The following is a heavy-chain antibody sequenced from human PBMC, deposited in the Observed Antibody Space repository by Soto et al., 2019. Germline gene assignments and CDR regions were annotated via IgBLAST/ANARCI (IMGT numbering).Heavy chain of an antibody. CDR1: GFTFSTYA. J-gene: IGHJ4*02. CDR3: ARDGRSEYSSGWKDY. CDR2: ISFDGNKK. V-gene: IGHV3-30-3*01. D-gene: IGHD6-19*01. Sequence: QVQLVESGGGVVRPGRSLRLSCAASGFTFSTYAMHWVRQAPGKGLEWVAIISFDGNKKYYADSVKGRFTISRDNSKNTLYVQMNSLRAEDTAVYYCARDGRSEYSSGWKDYWGQGTLVTVSS.